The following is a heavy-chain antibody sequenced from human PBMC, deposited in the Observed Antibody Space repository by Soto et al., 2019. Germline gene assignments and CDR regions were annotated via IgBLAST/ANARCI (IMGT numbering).Heavy chain of an antibody. J-gene: IGHJ4*02. CDR3: ARDPDSSGYYRLDYFDY. CDR2: ISAYNGNT. Sequence: QVQLVQSGAEVKKPGASVKVSCKASGYTFTSYGISWVRQAPGQGLEWMGWISAYNGNTNYAQKLQGRVTMTTDTSXSXXYMELRSLRSDDTAVYYCARDPDSSGYYRLDYFDYWGQGTLVTVSS. D-gene: IGHD3-22*01. V-gene: IGHV1-18*01. CDR1: GYTFTSYG.